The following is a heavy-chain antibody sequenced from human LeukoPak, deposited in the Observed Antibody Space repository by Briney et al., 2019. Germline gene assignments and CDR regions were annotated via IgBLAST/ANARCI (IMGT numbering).Heavy chain of an antibody. V-gene: IGHV1-2*04. Sequence: LRASVKVSCKASGYTFTGYYIHWVRQAPGQGLEWMGWINPNSGGTNYAQKFQGWFTMTRDTSISTAYMELSRLRSDDTAVYYCARDLGSSSSWSRGMDYWGQGTLVTVSS. J-gene: IGHJ4*02. D-gene: IGHD6-13*01. CDR2: INPNSGGT. CDR3: ARDLGSSSSWSRGMDY. CDR1: GYTFTGYY.